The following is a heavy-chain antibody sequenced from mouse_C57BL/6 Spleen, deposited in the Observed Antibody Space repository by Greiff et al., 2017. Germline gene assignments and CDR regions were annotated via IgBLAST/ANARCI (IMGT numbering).Heavy chain of an antibody. V-gene: IGHV1-50*01. Sequence: VQLQQPGAELVKPGASVKLSCKASGYTFTSYWMPWVKQRPGQGLEWIGEIDPSDSYTNYNQKFKGKATLTVDTSSSTAYMQLSSLTSEDSAVYYCARSRGYDYPVAYWGQGTLVTVSA. CDR1: GYTFTSYW. CDR2: IDPSDSYT. J-gene: IGHJ3*01. CDR3: ARSRGYDYPVAY. D-gene: IGHD2-4*01.